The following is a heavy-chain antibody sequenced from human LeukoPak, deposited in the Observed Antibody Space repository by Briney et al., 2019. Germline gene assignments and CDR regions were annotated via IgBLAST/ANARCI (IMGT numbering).Heavy chain of an antibody. D-gene: IGHD6-13*01. Sequence: SETLSLTCSVSGASITSHYWSWIRQPPGKGLEWIGYAFNGGSTNYNPSLKSRVTMSLDTTRSQFSLELTSVTAADTALYYCASRPADSTWYGVFDFWSHGTLVTVSS. CDR1: GASITSHY. V-gene: IGHV4-59*11. CDR2: AFNGGST. J-gene: IGHJ4*01. CDR3: ASRPADSTWYGVFDF.